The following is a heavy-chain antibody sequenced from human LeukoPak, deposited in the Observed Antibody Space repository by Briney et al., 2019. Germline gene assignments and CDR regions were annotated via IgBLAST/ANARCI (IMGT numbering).Heavy chain of an antibody. V-gene: IGHV3-48*03. CDR3: ARDKHYGGFPHCFDY. CDR1: GFTFSSYE. CDR2: ISSSGSTI. D-gene: IGHD4-23*01. Sequence: GGSLRLSCAASGFTFSSYEMNWVRQAPGKGLERVSYISSSGSTIYYADSVKGRFTISRDNAKNSLYLQMNSLRAEDTAVYYCARDKHYGGFPHCFDYWGQGTLVTVSS. J-gene: IGHJ4*02.